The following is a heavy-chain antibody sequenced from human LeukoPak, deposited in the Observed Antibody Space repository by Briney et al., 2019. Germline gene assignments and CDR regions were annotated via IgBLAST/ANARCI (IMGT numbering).Heavy chain of an antibody. V-gene: IGHV1-2*02. J-gene: IGHJ4*02. CDR2: INPNSGGT. CDR3: ARSISGYYPSSFDY. Sequence: GASVKVSCKASGYTFTGYYMHWVRQAPGQGLEWMGWINPNSGGTNYAQKFQGRVTMIRDTSISTAYMELSRLRSDDTAVYYCARSISGYYPSSFDYWGQGTLVTVSS. D-gene: IGHD3-22*01. CDR1: GYTFTGYY.